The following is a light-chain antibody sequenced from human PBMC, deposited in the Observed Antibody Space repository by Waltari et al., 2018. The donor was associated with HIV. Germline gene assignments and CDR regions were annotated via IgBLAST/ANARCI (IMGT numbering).Light chain of an antibody. CDR1: NSNIGRNT. CDR3: ASWDDSFNGPV. Sequence: QSVLTQPPSASGTPGQRVTISCSGSNSNIGRNTVSWFQQLPGTAPKVLIYGKNQRPSGVPDRFSGSNSGTSASLAISGLQSDDEADYFCASWDDSFNGPVFGGGTKLTVV. V-gene: IGLV1-44*01. CDR2: GKN. J-gene: IGLJ2*01.